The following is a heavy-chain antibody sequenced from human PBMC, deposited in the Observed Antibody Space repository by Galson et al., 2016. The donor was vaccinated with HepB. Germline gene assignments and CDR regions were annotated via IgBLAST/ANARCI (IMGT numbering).Heavy chain of an antibody. CDR1: GLTFSSYD. V-gene: IGHV3-13*01. CDR2: IGTAGDT. D-gene: IGHD5-18*01. Sequence: SPRLSCRSSGLTFSSYDMHWVPQATGKGLEWVAAIGTAGDTYYPGSVKGRFTISRENAKNSLYLQMNSLRAGDTAVYYCARADTVTGTYWYFDLWGRGTLVTVSS. CDR3: ARADTVTGTYWYFDL. J-gene: IGHJ2*01.